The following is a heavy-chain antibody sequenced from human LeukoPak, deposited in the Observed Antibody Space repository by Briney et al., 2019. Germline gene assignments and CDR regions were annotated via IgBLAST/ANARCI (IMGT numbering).Heavy chain of an antibody. Sequence: PSETLSLTCTVSGGSISSYYWSWIRQPPGKGLEWIGYIYYSGSTNYTPSLKSRVTISVDTSKNQSSLKLSSVTAADTAVYYCARRVVTGYNWFDPWGQGNLVTVSS. CDR2: IYYSGST. J-gene: IGHJ5*02. V-gene: IGHV4-59*08. CDR3: ARRVVTGYNWFDP. CDR1: GGSISSYY. D-gene: IGHD4-23*01.